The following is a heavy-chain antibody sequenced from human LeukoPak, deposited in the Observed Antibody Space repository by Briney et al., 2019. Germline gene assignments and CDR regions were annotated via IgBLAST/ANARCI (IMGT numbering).Heavy chain of an antibody. Sequence: GEPLKISCKDSGYSFTNYWIGWVRQMPGKGLEWMGIIHSADSNTKYSPSFQGQVTISADKSVNTAYLQWSSLKASDTAMYYCARLSGRVVCSAGSCYIDSWGQGTLVTVSS. V-gene: IGHV5-51*01. CDR3: ARLSGRVVCSAGSCYIDS. CDR2: IHSADSNT. J-gene: IGHJ4*02. D-gene: IGHD2-15*01. CDR1: GYSFTNYW.